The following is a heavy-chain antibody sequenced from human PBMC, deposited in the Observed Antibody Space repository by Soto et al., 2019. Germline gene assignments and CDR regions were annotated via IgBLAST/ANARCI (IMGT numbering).Heavy chain of an antibody. V-gene: IGHV1-3*01. Sequence: GASVKVSCKASGFIVTNYAMQWVRQAPGQRPEWMGWINAGNGHTRYSQRFQDRVTITKDSSATTMYMELSSLRSEDTAVYYCARGIWTMTRGSYYFDNWGQGTLVTVSS. CDR1: GFIVTNYA. D-gene: IGHD3-10*01. CDR2: INAGNGHT. J-gene: IGHJ4*02. CDR3: ARGIWTMTRGSYYFDN.